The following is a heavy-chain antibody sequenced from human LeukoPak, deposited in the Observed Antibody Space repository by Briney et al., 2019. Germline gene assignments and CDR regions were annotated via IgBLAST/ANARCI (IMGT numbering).Heavy chain of an antibody. J-gene: IGHJ4*02. Sequence: ASVKVSCKASGYTFTYHYIHLVRQVPGQGLEWMGIINPSNGNTNYAQKFQGRVTMTRDTSTSTVYMGLNSLGSEDTAVYYCARESDSGKDFDCWGQGTLVTVSS. D-gene: IGHD1-26*01. CDR3: ARESDSGKDFDC. CDR1: GYTFTYHY. CDR2: INPSNGNT. V-gene: IGHV1-46*01.